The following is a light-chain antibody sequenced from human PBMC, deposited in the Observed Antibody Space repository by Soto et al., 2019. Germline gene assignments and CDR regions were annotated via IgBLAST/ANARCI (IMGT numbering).Light chain of an antibody. CDR2: ASS. CDR3: QHSFDTPFT. J-gene: IGKJ3*01. CDR1: QSISSY. V-gene: IGKV1-39*01. Sequence: DIQMTQSPSSLSASVGDRVTITCRAGQSISSYLNWYQQKPRKATKLLIYASSNLQSGVPSRFSGSVSGTDFTLTISSLQPEDFATYYCQHSFDTPFTFGPGTRVDIK.